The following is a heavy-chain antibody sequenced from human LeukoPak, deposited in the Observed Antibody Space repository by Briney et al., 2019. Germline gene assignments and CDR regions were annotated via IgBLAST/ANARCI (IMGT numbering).Heavy chain of an antibody. Sequence: PGGSLRLSCAASGFTFDDYGMSWVRQAPGKGLEWVSAITGSGETTYYADSVMGRFTISRDNSKNTLYLQMNSLRAEDTAVYYCAKGNIGYYYDYWGQGTLLTISS. CDR1: GFTFDDYG. J-gene: IGHJ4*02. CDR3: AKGNIGYYYDY. V-gene: IGHV3-23*01. CDR2: ITGSGETT. D-gene: IGHD3-22*01.